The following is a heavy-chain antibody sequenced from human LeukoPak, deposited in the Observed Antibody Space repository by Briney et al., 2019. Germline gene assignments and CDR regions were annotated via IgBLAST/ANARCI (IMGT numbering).Heavy chain of an antibody. CDR2: ISGSGGST. D-gene: IGHD1-26*01. CDR1: GFTFSSYA. J-gene: IGHJ4*02. V-gene: IGHV3-23*01. CDR3: ARDGGSYQYPDY. Sequence: GGSLRLSCAASGFTFSSYAMSWVRQAPGKGLEWVSAISGSGGSTYYADSVKGRFTISRDNSKNTLYLQMNSLRAEDTAVYYCARDGGSYQYPDYWGQGTLVTVSS.